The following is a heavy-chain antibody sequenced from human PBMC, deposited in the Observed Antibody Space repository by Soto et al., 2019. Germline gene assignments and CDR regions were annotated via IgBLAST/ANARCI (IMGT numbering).Heavy chain of an antibody. CDR2: ISGSGGST. J-gene: IGHJ4*02. CDR3: AKDPTYYYDSSGKYYFDY. V-gene: IGHV3-23*01. D-gene: IGHD3-22*01. Sequence: PGGSLRLSCAASGFTFSSYAMSWVRQAPGKGLEWVSAISGSGGSTYYADSVKGRFTISRDNSKNTLYLQMKSLRAEDTAVYYCAKDPTYYYDSSGKYYFDYWGQGTLVTVSS. CDR1: GFTFSSYA.